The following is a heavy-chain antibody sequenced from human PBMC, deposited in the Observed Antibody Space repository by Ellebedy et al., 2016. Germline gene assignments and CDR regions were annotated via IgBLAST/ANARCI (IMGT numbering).Heavy chain of an antibody. Sequence: GGSLRLSXAASGFTFSNYAMHWVRQAPGKGLEWVAVISYDGTNKIYPNSVKGRFTISRDNAKNSLYLQMNSLRAEDTAVYYCASDLGGSGGHWGQGSLVTVSS. CDR3: ASDLGGSGGH. J-gene: IGHJ4*02. V-gene: IGHV3-30-3*01. CDR2: ISYDGTNK. D-gene: IGHD3-16*01. CDR1: GFTFSNYA.